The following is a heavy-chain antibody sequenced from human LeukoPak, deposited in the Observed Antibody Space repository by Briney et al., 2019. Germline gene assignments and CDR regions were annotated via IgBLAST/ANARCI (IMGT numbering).Heavy chain of an antibody. D-gene: IGHD6-6*01. CDR3: ARDRPLIAATH. Sequence: GGSLRLSCAASGFTFSSYGMHWVRQAPGKGLEWVSSISSSSSYIYYADSVKGRFTISRDNAKNSLYLQMNSLRAEDTAVYYCARDRPLIAATHWGQGTLVTVSS. V-gene: IGHV3-21*01. CDR2: ISSSSSYI. CDR1: GFTFSSYG. J-gene: IGHJ1*01.